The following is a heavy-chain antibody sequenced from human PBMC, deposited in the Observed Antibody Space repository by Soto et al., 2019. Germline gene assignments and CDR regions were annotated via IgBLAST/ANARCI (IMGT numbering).Heavy chain of an antibody. CDR1: GGSISSYY. J-gene: IGHJ4*02. CDR2: IYYSGST. D-gene: IGHD5-12*01. CDR3: ARDHGDGYPKDYCDY. V-gene: IGHV4-59*01. Sequence: QVQLQESGPGLVKPSETLSLTCTVSGGSISSYYWSWIRQPPGKGLEWIGYIYYSGSTNYNPSLKSRVTISVDTSKNQFSLKLSSVTAADTAVYYCARDHGDGYPKDYCDYWGQGTLVTVSS.